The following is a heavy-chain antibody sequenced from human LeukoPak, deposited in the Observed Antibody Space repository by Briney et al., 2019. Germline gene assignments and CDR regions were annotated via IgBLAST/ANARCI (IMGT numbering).Heavy chain of an antibody. Sequence: SETLSLTCAVYGGFFSGYYWSWIRQPPGKGREWIGEINHSGSTNYNPSLKSRVTISVDTSKNQSSLKLSSVTAADTAVYYCARVRDIVVVPAAMRSLIDYWGQGTLVTVSS. V-gene: IGHV4-34*01. J-gene: IGHJ4*02. CDR1: GGFFSGYY. CDR3: ARVRDIVVVPAAMRSLIDY. CDR2: INHSGST. D-gene: IGHD2-2*01.